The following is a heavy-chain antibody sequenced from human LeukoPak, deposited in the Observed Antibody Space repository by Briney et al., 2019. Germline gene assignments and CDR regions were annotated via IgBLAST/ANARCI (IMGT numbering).Heavy chain of an antibody. Sequence: ASVKVSCKASGYTFTGYYMHWVRQAPGQGLEWMGWINPNSGGTNYAQKFQGRVTMTRDTSISTAYMELSSLRSEDTAVYYCAREKAVAGTVPRGFDPWGQGTLVTVSS. J-gene: IGHJ5*02. CDR1: GYTFTGYY. CDR3: AREKAVAGTVPRGFDP. D-gene: IGHD6-19*01. V-gene: IGHV1-2*02. CDR2: INPNSGGT.